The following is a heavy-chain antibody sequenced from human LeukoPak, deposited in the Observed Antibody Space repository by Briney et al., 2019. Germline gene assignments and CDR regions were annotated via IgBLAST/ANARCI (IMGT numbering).Heavy chain of an antibody. D-gene: IGHD5-12*01. CDR3: ARTPIGYEENWFDP. V-gene: IGHV3-30-3*01. CDR2: ISYDGSNK. J-gene: IGHJ5*02. CDR1: GFTFRSYA. Sequence: GGSLRLSCAASGFTFRSYAMHWVRQAPGKGLEWVAVISYDGSNKYYADSVKGRFTISRDNSKNTLYLQMNSLRAEDTAVYYCARTPIGYEENWFDPWGQGTLVTVSS.